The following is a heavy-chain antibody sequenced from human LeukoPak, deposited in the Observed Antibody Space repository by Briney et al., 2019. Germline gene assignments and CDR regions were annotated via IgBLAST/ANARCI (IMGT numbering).Heavy chain of an antibody. CDR2: INPNSGGT. V-gene: IGHV1-2*02. D-gene: IGHD3-3*01. J-gene: IGHJ4*02. CDR3: ARDTLHYDFWSGYFGVGFDY. Sequence: ASVKVSCKASGGTFSSYAISWVRQAPGQGLEWMGWINPNSGGTNYAQKFQGRVTMTRDTSISTAYMELSRLRSDDTAVYYCARDTLHYDFWSGYFGVGFDYWGQGTLVNVFS. CDR1: GGTFSSYA.